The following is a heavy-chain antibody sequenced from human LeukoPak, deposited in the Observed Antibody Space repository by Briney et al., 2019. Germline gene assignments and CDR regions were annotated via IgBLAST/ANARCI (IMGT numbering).Heavy chain of an antibody. D-gene: IGHD1-1*01. CDR2: IIPIFGIA. Sequence: SVKVSCKASGGTFSSYAISWVRQAPGQGLEWMGRIIPIFGIANYAQKFQGRVTITADKSTSTAYMELSSLRSEDTAVYYCAAWNVDYYYGMDVWGQGTTVTVSS. V-gene: IGHV1-69*04. J-gene: IGHJ6*02. CDR3: AAWNVDYYYGMDV. CDR1: GGTFSSYA.